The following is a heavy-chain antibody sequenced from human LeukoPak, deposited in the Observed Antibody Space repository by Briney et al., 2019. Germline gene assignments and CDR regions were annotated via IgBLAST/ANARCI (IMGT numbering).Heavy chain of an antibody. CDR1: GFTFSSYA. D-gene: IGHD3-9*01. J-gene: IGHJ4*02. CDR2: ISGSGGST. CDR3: AKARNYDILTGLSDY. Sequence: PGGSLRLSCAASGFTFSSYAMSWVRQAPGKGLEWVSAISGSGGSTYYADSVKGRSTISRDNSKNTLYLQMNSLRAEDTAVYYCAKARNYDILTGLSDYWGQGTLVTVSS. V-gene: IGHV3-23*01.